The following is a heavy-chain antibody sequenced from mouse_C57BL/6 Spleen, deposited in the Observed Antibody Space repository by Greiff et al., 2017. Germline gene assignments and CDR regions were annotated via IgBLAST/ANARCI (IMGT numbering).Heavy chain of an antibody. J-gene: IGHJ2*01. V-gene: IGHV5-17*01. Sequence: EVQLVESGGGLVKPGGSLKLSCAASGFTFSDYGMHWVRQAPEKGLEWVAYISSGSSTIYYADTLKGRFTISRDNAKNTLFLQMTSLRSEDTAMYYCARDPPEGYYFDYWGQGTTLTVSS. CDR1: GFTFSDYG. CDR2: ISSGSSTI. CDR3: ARDPPEGYYFDY.